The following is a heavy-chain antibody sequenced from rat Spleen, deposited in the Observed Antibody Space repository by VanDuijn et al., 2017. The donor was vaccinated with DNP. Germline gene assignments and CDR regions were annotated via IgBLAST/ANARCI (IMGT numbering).Heavy chain of an antibody. D-gene: IGHD1-11*01. CDR3: ARGLNYGGYNYYWYFDF. Sequence: EVQLQESGPGLVKPSQSLSLTCSVTDYSITNNYWGWIRKFPGNKMEWMGYISYSGSTSYNQSLKSRISITRDTSKNHFFLQLNSVTTEDTATYYCARGLNYGGYNYYWYFDFWGPGTMVTVSS. V-gene: IGHV3-1*01. J-gene: IGHJ1*01. CDR1: DYSITNNY. CDR2: ISYSGST.